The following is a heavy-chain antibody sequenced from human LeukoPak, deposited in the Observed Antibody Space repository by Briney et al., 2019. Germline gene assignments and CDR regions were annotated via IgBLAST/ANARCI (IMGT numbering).Heavy chain of an antibody. Sequence: SETLSLTCTVSGDSIISNRHYWSWIRQPAGKGLEWIGHIYSSGNTKYNPSLKSRLTISVDRSKNQFSLKLSSVTAADTAVYYCASGVPAAIGDNYYYYMDVWGKGTTVTVSS. V-gene: IGHV4-61*05. CDR3: ASGVPAAIGDNYYYYMDV. J-gene: IGHJ6*03. D-gene: IGHD2-2*01. CDR1: GDSIISNRHY. CDR2: IYSSGNT.